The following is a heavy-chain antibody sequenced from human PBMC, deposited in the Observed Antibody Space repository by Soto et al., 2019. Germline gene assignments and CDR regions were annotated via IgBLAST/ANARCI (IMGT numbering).Heavy chain of an antibody. CDR2: ISGYNGNT. V-gene: IGHV1-18*01. CDR1: GYTFNSYG. D-gene: IGHD5-18*01. CDR3: ASGRDTAPY. J-gene: IGHJ4*02. Sequence: ASVKVSWKASGYTFNSYGISWVRQAPGQGLEWMGWISGYNGNTNYAQKFQGRVTMTTDTSTTTAYMELRSLRSDDTAVYYCASGRDTAPYWGQGTLVTVSS.